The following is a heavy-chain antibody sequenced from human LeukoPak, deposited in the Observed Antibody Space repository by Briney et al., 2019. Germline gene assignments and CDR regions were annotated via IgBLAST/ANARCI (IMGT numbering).Heavy chain of an antibody. CDR1: GYSFTSYW. Sequence: GESLKISCKGSGYSFTSYWIGWVRQMPGKGLEWMGIIYPGDSDTRYSPSFQGQVTISADKSISTAYLQWSSLKASATAMYYCASRGITTYYYGSGSYPYYFDYWGQGTLVTVSS. D-gene: IGHD3-10*01. CDR2: IYPGDSDT. J-gene: IGHJ4*02. V-gene: IGHV5-51*01. CDR3: ASRGITTYYYGSGSYPYYFDY.